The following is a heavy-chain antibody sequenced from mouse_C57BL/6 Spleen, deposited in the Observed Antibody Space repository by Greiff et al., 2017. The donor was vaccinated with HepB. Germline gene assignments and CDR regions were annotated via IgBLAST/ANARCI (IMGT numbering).Heavy chain of an antibody. Sequence: EVKLMESGEGLVKPGGSLKLSCAASGFTFSSYAMSWVRQTPEKRLEWVAYISSGGDYIYYADTVKGRFTISRDNARNTLYLQMSSLKSEDTAMYYCTRDDGYYEFDYWGQGTTLTVSS. CDR1: GFTFSSYA. V-gene: IGHV5-9-1*02. D-gene: IGHD2-3*01. CDR3: TRDDGYYEFDY. CDR2: ISSGGDYI. J-gene: IGHJ2*01.